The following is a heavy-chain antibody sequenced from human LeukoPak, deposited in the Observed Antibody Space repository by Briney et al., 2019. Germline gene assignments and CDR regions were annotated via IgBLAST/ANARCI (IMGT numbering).Heavy chain of an antibody. D-gene: IGHD5-18*01. Sequence: GGSLRLSCAASGFTFSTYVIHWVRQAPGKGLEWVALIWHDGSNKYYGDSVKDRFTISRDNAKNTLYLQMDSLRDEDTAVYYCARDRGYTYGHPLDYWGQGTLVTVSS. CDR3: ARDRGYTYGHPLDY. V-gene: IGHV3-33*01. J-gene: IGHJ4*02. CDR1: GFTFSTYV. CDR2: IWHDGSNK.